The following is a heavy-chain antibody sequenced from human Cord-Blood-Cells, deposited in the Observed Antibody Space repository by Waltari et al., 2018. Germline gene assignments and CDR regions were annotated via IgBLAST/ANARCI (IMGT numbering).Heavy chain of an antibody. Sequence: QVQLVESGGGVVQPGRSLRLSCAASGFTFSSYAIHWVRQAPGKGLEWVAVISYDGSNKYYADSVKGRFTISRDNSKNTLYLQMNSLRAEDTAVYYCAKIPSSGLDYWGQGTLVTVSS. V-gene: IGHV3-30-3*02. CDR1: GFTFSSYA. D-gene: IGHD3-22*01. CDR3: AKIPSSGLDY. CDR2: ISYDGSNK. J-gene: IGHJ4*02.